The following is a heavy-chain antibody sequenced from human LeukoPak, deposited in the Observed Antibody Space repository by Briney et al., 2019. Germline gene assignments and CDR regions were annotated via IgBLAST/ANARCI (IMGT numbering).Heavy chain of an antibody. D-gene: IGHD1-26*01. CDR1: GFTFTSSA. V-gene: IGHV1-58*02. CDR2: IVVGSGNT. Sequence: GASVKVSCKASGFTFTSSAKQWVRQARGQRLEWIGWIVVGSGNTNYAQKFQERVTITRDMSTSTAYMELSSLRAEDTAVYYCARDRYSGSYPVDYWGQGTLVTVSS. J-gene: IGHJ4*02. CDR3: ARDRYSGSYPVDY.